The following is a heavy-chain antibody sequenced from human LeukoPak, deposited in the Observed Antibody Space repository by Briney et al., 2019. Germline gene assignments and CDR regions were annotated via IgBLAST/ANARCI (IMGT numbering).Heavy chain of an antibody. CDR1: GGSVSSGDYY. CDR2: IYYSEST. D-gene: IGHD3-22*01. Sequence: SETLSLTCTVSGGSVSSGDYYWSWIRQPPGKGLEWIGYIYYSESTYYNPSLKSRVTISVDTSKNQFSLRLNSVTAADTAVYYCARVTYYFDSGGAQHMYYFDYWGQGTLVTVSS. V-gene: IGHV4-30-4*01. CDR3: ARVTYYFDSGGAQHMYYFDY. J-gene: IGHJ4*02.